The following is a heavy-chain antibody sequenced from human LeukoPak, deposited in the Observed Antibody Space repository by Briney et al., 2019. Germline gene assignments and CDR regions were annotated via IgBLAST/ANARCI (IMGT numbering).Heavy chain of an antibody. D-gene: IGHD3-10*01. J-gene: IGHJ2*01. V-gene: IGHV4-61*02. CDR3: ARGLGSGPQHDLWYFDL. Sequence: PSETLSLTCTVSGGSISSNSYYWSWFRQPAGKGLEWIGRFYTSGSGSTHYNPSLESRVTISLDKSKNQFSLRLSSATAADTAVYYCARGLGSGPQHDLWYFDLWGRGTLVTVSS. CDR2: FYTSGSGST. CDR1: GGSISSNSYY.